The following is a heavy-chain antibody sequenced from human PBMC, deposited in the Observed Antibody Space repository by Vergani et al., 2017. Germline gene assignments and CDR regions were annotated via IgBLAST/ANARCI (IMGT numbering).Heavy chain of an antibody. D-gene: IGHD2-15*01. J-gene: IGHJ4*02. CDR1: GFTFSSYA. Sequence: EVQLLESGGGLVQPGGSLRLSCAASGFTFSSYAMSWVRQAPGKGLEWVSAISGSGGSTYYPDSVKGRFTISRDNSKNTLYLQMNRLRPEDTAVYYCATSGAAYCRGASCYDFFEYWGQGTLVTVAS. CDR3: ATSGAAYCRGASCYDFFEY. CDR2: ISGSGGST. V-gene: IGHV3-23*01.